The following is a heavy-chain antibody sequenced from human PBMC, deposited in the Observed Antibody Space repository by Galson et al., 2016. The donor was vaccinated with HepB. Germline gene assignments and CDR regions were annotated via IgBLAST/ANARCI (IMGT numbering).Heavy chain of an antibody. CDR1: GFTFSNAW. J-gene: IGHJ4*02. V-gene: IGHV3-15*01. D-gene: IGHD2-15*01. CDR2: IKSKTDGGTT. Sequence: SLRLSCAASGFTFSNAWMSWVRQAPGKGLEWVGRIKSKTDGGTTDYAAPVKGRFTISRDDSKNKLYLQMNSLKTEDTAVYYCTTVGYCSGGSCYSGLDYWGQGTLVAVSS. CDR3: TTVGYCSGGSCYSGLDY.